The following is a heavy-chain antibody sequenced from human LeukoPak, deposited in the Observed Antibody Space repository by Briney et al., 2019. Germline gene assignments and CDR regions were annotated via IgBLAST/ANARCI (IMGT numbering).Heavy chain of an antibody. CDR3: ARQYSGYDTPFEY. D-gene: IGHD5-12*01. CDR2: IYPGDSDT. Sequence: ESLQISCQGSGSSFTSYWIGWVRQLPGKGLEWMGIIYPGDSDTKYSPSFQGQVTISADKSISTAYLQWSSLKASDTAIYYCARQYSGYDTPFEYWGQGTLVTVSS. CDR1: GSSFTSYW. V-gene: IGHV5-51*01. J-gene: IGHJ4*02.